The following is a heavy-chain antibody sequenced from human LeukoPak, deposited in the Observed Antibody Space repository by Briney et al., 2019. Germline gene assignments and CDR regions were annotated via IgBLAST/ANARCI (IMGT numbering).Heavy chain of an antibody. Sequence: GGSLRLSCAASGFTFSSYGMHWVRQAPGKGLEWVAVIWYDGSNKYYADSVKGRFTISRDNSKNTLYLQMNSLRAEDTAVYYCARELTPTYYYDSSGEAGAFDIWGQGTMATVSS. CDR3: ARELTPTYYYDSSGEAGAFDI. CDR1: GFTFSSYG. D-gene: IGHD3-22*01. V-gene: IGHV3-33*01. CDR2: IWYDGSNK. J-gene: IGHJ3*02.